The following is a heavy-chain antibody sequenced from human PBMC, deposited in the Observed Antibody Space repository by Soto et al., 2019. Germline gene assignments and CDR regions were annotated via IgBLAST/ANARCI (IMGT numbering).Heavy chain of an antibody. CDR3: AKSRGGSSWYEGDS. CDR2: ISYAGDYQ. V-gene: IGHV3-30*18. Sequence: QVHLVESGGGVVQPGRSLRLSCAASGFTFSSYGMHWVRQAPGKGLEWVAVISYAGDYQYYADSVKGRFTISRDNSKNTLYLQMNTLRPEDTAVYFCAKSRGGSSWYEGDSWGQGTLVTVSS. J-gene: IGHJ4*02. CDR1: GFTFSSYG. D-gene: IGHD6-13*01.